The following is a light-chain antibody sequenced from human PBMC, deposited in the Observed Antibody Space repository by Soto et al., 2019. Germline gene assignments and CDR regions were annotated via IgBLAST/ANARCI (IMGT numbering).Light chain of an antibody. CDR2: WAS. Sequence: DIVMTQSPDSLAVSLGERSTINGSSSQSVLSSSNNKNYLAWYQQKPGQPPKVLIYWASTRESGVPERFSGSGSGTDFTLTISSLEAEDVAFYWCQQYFDVPFTFGGGTKVDIK. CDR1: QSVLSSSNNKNY. J-gene: IGKJ4*01. CDR3: QQYFDVPFT. V-gene: IGKV4-1*01.